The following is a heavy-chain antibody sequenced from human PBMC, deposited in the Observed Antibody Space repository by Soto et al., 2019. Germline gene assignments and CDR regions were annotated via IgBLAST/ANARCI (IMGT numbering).Heavy chain of an antibody. D-gene: IGHD4-17*01. CDR2: TYHSGTT. CDR3: AGAHCGAYGYGMDV. J-gene: IGHJ6*02. V-gene: IGHV4-30-2*01. Sequence: QLQLQESGSGLVKPSQTLSLTCAVSGGSIISGGYSWSWIRQPPGKGLEWIGYTYHSGTTYYNPSPKSRVTISVDRSKNQFSLKLSSVTAADTAVYYCAGAHCGAYGYGMDVWGQGTTVTVSS. CDR1: GGSIISGGYS.